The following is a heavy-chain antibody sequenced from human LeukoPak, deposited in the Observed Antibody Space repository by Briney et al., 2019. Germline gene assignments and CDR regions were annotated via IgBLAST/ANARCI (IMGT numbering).Heavy chain of an antibody. D-gene: IGHD1-26*01. CDR3: ARYIVGATTYFDY. V-gene: IGHV1-46*01. Sequence: ASVKASCKASGYTFTSYYMHWVRQAPGQGLEWMGIINPSGGSTSYAQKFQGRVTMTRDTSTSTVYMELRGLRSEDTAVYYCARYIVGATTYFDYWGQGTLVTVSS. CDR2: INPSGGST. J-gene: IGHJ4*02. CDR1: GYTFTSYY.